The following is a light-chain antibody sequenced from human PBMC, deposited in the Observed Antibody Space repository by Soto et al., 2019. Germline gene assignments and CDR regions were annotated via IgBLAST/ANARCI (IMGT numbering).Light chain of an antibody. CDR1: QSVANSA. V-gene: IGKV3-20*01. Sequence: EIALTQSPGTLSLSPGERATLSCRASQSVANSALAWYLQKPGQPPRLLIYGASSRATGIPDRFSGSGSGTDFTLTISRLEPEDFAVYYCQLYGSSPMYTFGQGTRLEIK. CDR3: QLYGSSPMYT. J-gene: IGKJ2*01. CDR2: GAS.